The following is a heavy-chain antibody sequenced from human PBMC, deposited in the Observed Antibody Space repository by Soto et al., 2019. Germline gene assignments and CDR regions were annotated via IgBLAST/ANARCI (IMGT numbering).Heavy chain of an antibody. D-gene: IGHD5-12*01. CDR1: GVSIINSSNY. CDR3: ARAHYYDYSGYYFDY. CDR2: IYYSGST. J-gene: IGHJ4*02. V-gene: IGHV4-39*01. Sequence: SEALSLTCTVSGVSIINSSNYWGLIRQPPGKGLEWIGNIYYSGSTYYNPSLKSRLTISVDTSKNQFFLKLSSVTAADSAVFYCARAHYYDYSGYYFDYWGQGILVTVSS.